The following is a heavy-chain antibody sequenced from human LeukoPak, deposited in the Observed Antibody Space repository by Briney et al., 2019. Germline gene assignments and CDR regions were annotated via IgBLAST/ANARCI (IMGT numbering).Heavy chain of an antibody. D-gene: IGHD5-12*01. J-gene: IGHJ4*02. CDR2: IIPILGIA. CDR3: ARGRGRGVYSGYDYGDY. CDR1: GGTFSSYE. V-gene: IGHV1-69*10. Sequence: ASLNVSCTASGGTFSSYEISWVRQAPGLGLEGMGGIIPILGIANYAQKFQGRVTITADKSTSTAYMELSSLRSEDTAVYYCARGRGRGVYSGYDYGDYWGQGTLVTVSP.